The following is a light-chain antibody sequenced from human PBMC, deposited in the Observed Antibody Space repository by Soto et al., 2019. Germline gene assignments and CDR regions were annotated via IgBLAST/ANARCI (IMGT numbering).Light chain of an antibody. Sequence: QTVLTQPHSTYGTPGQRVTISCSGSSYNIGTNLVYWYQLVPVTAPKLLIYGNEERPSGVPGRFSGSKSGTSASLAISGLQSEDEAEYYCAAWDGSLSGVLFGGGTKLTVL. J-gene: IGLJ3*02. CDR2: GNE. CDR3: AAWDGSLSGVL. V-gene: IGLV1-44*01. CDR1: SYNIGTNL.